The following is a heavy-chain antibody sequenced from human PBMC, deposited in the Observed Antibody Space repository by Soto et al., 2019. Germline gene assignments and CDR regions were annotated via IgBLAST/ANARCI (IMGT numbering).Heavy chain of an antibody. CDR2: IWYDGSNK. V-gene: IGHV3-33*01. CDR1: GFTFSSYG. Sequence: QVQLVESGGGVVQPGRSLRLSCAASGFTFSSYGMHWVRQAPGKGLEWVAVIWYDGSNKYYADSVKGRFTISRDNSKNTLYLQMNSLRAEDTAVYYCARDGVSYYDILTGYYFDYWGQGTLVTVSS. D-gene: IGHD3-9*01. CDR3: ARDGVSYYDILTGYYFDY. J-gene: IGHJ4*02.